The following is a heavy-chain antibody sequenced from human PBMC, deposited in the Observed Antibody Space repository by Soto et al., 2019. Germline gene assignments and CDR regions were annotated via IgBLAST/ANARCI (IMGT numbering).Heavy chain of an antibody. CDR2: IDPSDSQT. V-gene: IGHV5-10-1*01. CDR3: ARQIYDSDTGPNFQYYFDS. CDR1: GYSFAGYW. J-gene: IGHJ4*02. Sequence: VESLKISCKGSGYSFAGYWITWVRQKPGKGLEWMGRIDPSDSQTYYSPSFRGHVTISVTKSITTVFLQWSSLRASDTAMYYCARQIYDSDTGPNFQYYFDSWGQGTPVTVSS. D-gene: IGHD3-22*01.